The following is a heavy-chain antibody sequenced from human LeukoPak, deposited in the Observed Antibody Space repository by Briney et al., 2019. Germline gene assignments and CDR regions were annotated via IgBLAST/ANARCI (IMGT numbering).Heavy chain of an antibody. CDR1: AFTFSSYA. CDR2: ISSNGGST. D-gene: IGHD3-10*01. Sequence: PGGSLRLSCSASAFTFSSYAMHWVSQAPGKGLEYVSAISSNGGSTYYADSVKGRFTISRDNSKNTLYLQMSSLRAEDKAVYYCVKDPIAGGAFDIWGQGTMVTVSS. V-gene: IGHV3-64D*06. J-gene: IGHJ3*02. CDR3: VKDPIAGGAFDI.